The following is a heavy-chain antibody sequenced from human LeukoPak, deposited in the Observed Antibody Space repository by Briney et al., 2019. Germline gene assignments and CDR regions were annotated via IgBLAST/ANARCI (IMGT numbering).Heavy chain of an antibody. V-gene: IGHV3-23*01. CDR1: EFAFSSYA. CDR2: LSGSGGST. D-gene: IGHD3-3*01. Sequence: GGSLRLSCAASEFAFSSYAMSWVRQAPGQGLEWVSGLSGSGGSTYYADSVKGRFTISRDNSKNTLYLQMNSLRAEDTAVYYCAKGTVFGVVRSGGLDYWGQGTLVTVSS. CDR3: AKGTVFGVVRSGGLDY. J-gene: IGHJ4*02.